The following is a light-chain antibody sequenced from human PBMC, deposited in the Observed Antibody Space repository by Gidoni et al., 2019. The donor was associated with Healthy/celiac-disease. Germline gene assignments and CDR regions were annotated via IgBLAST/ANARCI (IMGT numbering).Light chain of an antibody. V-gene: IGKV1-9*01. CDR3: QKLNSYPRT. J-gene: IGKJ2*01. Sequence: IQLTQSPSSLSASVGDRVTITFRASQGISSYLAWYQQKPGKAPKLLIYAASTLQSGVPSRFSGSGSGTDFTLTISSLQPEDFATYYCQKLNSYPRTFGQGTKLEIK. CDR2: AAS. CDR1: QGISSY.